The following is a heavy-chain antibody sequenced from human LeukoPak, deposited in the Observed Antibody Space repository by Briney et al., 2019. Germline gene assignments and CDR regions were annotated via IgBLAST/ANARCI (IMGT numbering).Heavy chain of an antibody. CDR1: GYTFTGYY. CDR2: INPNSGGT. J-gene: IGHJ4*02. Sequence: GASVKVSCKASGYTFTGYYMHWVRQAPGQGLEWMGWINPNSGGTNYAQKFQGRVTMTRDTSISTAYMELRRLRSDDTAVYYCARDRIRGTYCSSTSCYTLAYWGQGNLVTVSS. CDR3: ARDRIRGTYCSSTSCYTLAY. D-gene: IGHD2-2*02. V-gene: IGHV1-2*02.